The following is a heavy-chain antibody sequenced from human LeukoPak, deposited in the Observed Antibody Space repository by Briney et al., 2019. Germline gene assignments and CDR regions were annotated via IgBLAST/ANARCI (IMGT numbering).Heavy chain of an antibody. CDR2: ISGSGGST. CDR1: GFTFSDYY. J-gene: IGHJ4*02. V-gene: IGHV3-23*01. D-gene: IGHD2-2*01. Sequence: GGSLRLSCAASGFTFSDYYMGWIRQAPGKGLEWVSAISGSGGSTYYADSVKGRFTISRDNSKNTLYLQMNSLRAEDTAVYYCAKDRGSSKPRGPFDYWGQGTLVTVSS. CDR3: AKDRGSSKPRGPFDY.